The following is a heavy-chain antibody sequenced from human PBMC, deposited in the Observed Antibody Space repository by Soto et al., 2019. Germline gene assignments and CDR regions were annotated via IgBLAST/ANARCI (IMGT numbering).Heavy chain of an antibody. Sequence: PGGSLRLSCAASGFTFSNAWMSWVRQAPGKGLEWVGRIKSKTDGGTTDYAAPVKGRFTISRDDSKNTLYLQMYSLRAEDTAVYYCARDRAARPMYNWFDPWGQGTLVTVSS. CDR3: ARDRAARPMYNWFDP. CDR2: IKSKTDGGTT. V-gene: IGHV3-15*01. J-gene: IGHJ5*02. CDR1: GFTFSNAW. D-gene: IGHD6-6*01.